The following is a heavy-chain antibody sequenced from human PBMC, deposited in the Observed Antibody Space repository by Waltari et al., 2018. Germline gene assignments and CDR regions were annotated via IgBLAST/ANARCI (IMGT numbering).Heavy chain of an antibody. CDR3: ARDKGYYGSGSPLYYYGMDV. CDR2: ISSSSSTI. D-gene: IGHD3-10*01. V-gene: IGHV3-48*01. CDR1: GFTFSSYS. Sequence: EVQLVESGGGLVQPGGSLRLSCAASGFTFSSYSMNWVRQAPGKGLEWVSYISSSSSTIYYADSVKGRFTISRDNAKNSLYLQMNSLRAEDTAVYYCARDKGYYGSGSPLYYYGMDVWGQGTTVTVSS. J-gene: IGHJ6*02.